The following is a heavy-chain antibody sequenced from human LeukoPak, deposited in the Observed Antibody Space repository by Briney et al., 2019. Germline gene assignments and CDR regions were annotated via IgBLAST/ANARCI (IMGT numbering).Heavy chain of an antibody. CDR3: ARELGYCSGGSCPPGY. D-gene: IGHD2-15*01. CDR2: ISSSSSYI. V-gene: IGHV3-21*01. J-gene: IGHJ4*02. Sequence: GGSLRLSCAASGFTFSSYSMNWVRQAPGKGLEWVSSISSSSSYIYYADSVKGRFTISRDNAKNSLYLQMNSLRAEDTAVYYCARELGYCSGGSCPPGYWGQGTLVTVSS. CDR1: GFTFSSYS.